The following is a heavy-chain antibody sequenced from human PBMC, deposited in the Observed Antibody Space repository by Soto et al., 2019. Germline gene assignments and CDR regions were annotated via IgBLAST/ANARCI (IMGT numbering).Heavy chain of an antibody. Sequence: QGQLVQSGPEAKKPGASVKVSCKASGYTFSRYGISWVRQAPGQGLEWMGWISGYNGDTKYAQKVQGRVTMTIDTSTYTAYMELRSLTSDDTAIYYCAKNGQPPYYYYCMDVWGQGTTGTVSS. V-gene: IGHV1-18*01. D-gene: IGHD2-8*01. J-gene: IGHJ6*02. CDR3: AKNGQPPYYYYCMDV. CDR1: GYTFSRYG. CDR2: ISGYNGDT.